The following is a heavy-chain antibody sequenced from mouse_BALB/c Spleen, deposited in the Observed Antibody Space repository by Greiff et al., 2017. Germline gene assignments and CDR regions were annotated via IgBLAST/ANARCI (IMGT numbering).Heavy chain of an antibody. J-gene: IGHJ4*01. CDR1: GFTFSSYG. Sequence: EVKLVESGGGLVKPGGSLKLSCAASGFTFSSYGMSWVRQTPDKRLEWVATISSGGSYTYYPDSVKGRFTISRDNTKNTLYLQMSSLKSEDTAMYYGASITLYAMDYWGQGTSVTVSS. CDR2: ISSGGSYT. V-gene: IGHV5-6*03. D-gene: IGHD1-2*01. CDR3: ASITLYAMDY.